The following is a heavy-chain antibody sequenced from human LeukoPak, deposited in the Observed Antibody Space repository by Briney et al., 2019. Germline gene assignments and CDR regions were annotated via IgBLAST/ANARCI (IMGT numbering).Heavy chain of an antibody. CDR2: INPDSGVT. CDR1: GYPFTGYY. Sequence: GASVKVSCRPSGYPFTGYYIHWVRQAPGQGLEWMGWINPDSGVTDHSQQFQGRVTMTRDTSINTAYMEVSRLRFDDTALYYCARHVGATRDLDPWGQGTLVTVSS. D-gene: IGHD1-26*01. J-gene: IGHJ5*02. CDR3: ARHVGATRDLDP. V-gene: IGHV1-2*02.